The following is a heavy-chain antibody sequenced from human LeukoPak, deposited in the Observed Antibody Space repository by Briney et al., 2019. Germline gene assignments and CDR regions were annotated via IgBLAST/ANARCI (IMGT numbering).Heavy chain of an antibody. D-gene: IGHD3-3*01. J-gene: IGHJ4*02. Sequence: PGGSLRLSCAASGFTFSSYAMHWVRQAPGKGLEWVAVISYDGNNKYYADSVKGRFTISRDNSKNTLYLQMNSLRAEDTAVYYCARVRALFGVTANPPGGWGQGTLVTVSS. CDR3: ARVRALFGVTANPPGG. CDR1: GFTFSSYA. CDR2: ISYDGNNK. V-gene: IGHV3-30-3*01.